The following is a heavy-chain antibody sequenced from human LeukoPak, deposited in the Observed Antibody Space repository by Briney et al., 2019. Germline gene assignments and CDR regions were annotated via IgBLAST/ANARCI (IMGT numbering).Heavy chain of an antibody. Sequence: GGSLRLSCTASGFTFNIFGMYWVRQAPGKGLEWVAFIRNDGTHEKYGDSVKGRFTISRDNSKNTLYLLMNSLRGEDTAIYYCAKDPENNGYSDGSFDYWAQGPLVSVSS. CDR1: GFTFNIFG. CDR2: IRNDGTHE. V-gene: IGHV3-30*02. CDR3: AKDPENNGYSDGSFDY. J-gene: IGHJ4*02. D-gene: IGHD3-22*01.